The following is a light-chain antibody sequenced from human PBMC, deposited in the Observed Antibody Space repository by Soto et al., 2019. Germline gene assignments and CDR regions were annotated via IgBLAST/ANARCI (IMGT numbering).Light chain of an antibody. CDR3: QQYNNWLLT. Sequence: EIVFTQSPSTLALSPGDRATLSCRASQSVDNDLAWYQQKPGQPPRLLIYDASTRATGIPARFSGSQSGTEFTLTISSLLSEDFAVYSCQQYNNWLLTFGGGTKVDI. CDR1: QSVDND. V-gene: IGKV3D-15*01. CDR2: DAS. J-gene: IGKJ4*01.